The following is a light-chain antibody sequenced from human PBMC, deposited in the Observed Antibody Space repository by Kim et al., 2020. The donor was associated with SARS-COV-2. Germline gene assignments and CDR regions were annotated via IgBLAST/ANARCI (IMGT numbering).Light chain of an antibody. J-gene: IGLJ3*02. V-gene: IGLV3-19*01. CDR1: SLRTCS. CDR2: DNI. CDR3: SSRDNRPNPHVL. Sequence: LGQTVSITYQGDSLRTCSANWYQHKPGQAPILLFFDNIIRPSDSPGRISASQSDDTSSLIITEAQAEDEADYFCSSRDNRPNPHVLFGEGTQLTVL.